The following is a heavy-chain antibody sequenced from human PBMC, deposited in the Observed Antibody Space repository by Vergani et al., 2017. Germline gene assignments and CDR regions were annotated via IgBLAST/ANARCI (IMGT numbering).Heavy chain of an antibody. J-gene: IGHJ4*02. CDR3: ARNRDDYDDREVDY. V-gene: IGHV5-10-1*03. Sequence: EVQLVQSGAEVKKPGESLRISCQGSGYSFTNYWISWVRQMPGKGLEWVGRIDPSDSYTNYSPSFQGHVTISADKSISTAYLQWSSLKASDTAMYYCARNRDDYDDREVDYWGQGTLVTVSS. D-gene: IGHD4-17*01. CDR1: GYSFTNYW. CDR2: IDPSDSYT.